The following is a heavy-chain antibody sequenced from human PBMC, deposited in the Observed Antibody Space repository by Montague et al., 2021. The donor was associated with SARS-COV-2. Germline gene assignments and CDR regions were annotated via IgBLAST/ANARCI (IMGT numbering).Heavy chain of an antibody. CDR3: ARAQNTCFIANCVNYFEV. D-gene: IGHD1-1*01. J-gene: IGHJ4*02. V-gene: IGHV4-59*01. CDR1: GGSISSYY. CDR2: VLYTGST. Sequence: SETLSLTCEVSGGSISSYYWSWIRQSPGKGLEWIGYVLYTGSTKYNPSLKTRFTLSLDTPKNHFSLKLSSVTAADTAVYYCARAQNTCFIANCVNYFEVWGLGALVTVSS.